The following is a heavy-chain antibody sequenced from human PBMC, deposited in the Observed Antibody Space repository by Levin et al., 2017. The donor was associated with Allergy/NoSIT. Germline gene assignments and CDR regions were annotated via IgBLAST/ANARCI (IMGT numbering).Heavy chain of an antibody. J-gene: IGHJ4*02. Sequence: GGSLRLSCAASGFTFDDYAMHWVRQAPGKGLEWVSGISWNSGSIGYADSVKGRFTISRDNAKNSLYLQMNSMRAEDTALYYCAKAPLDLAPAALFDYWGQGTLVTVSS. D-gene: IGHD2-2*01. CDR2: ISWNSGSI. CDR3: AKAPLDLAPAALFDY. CDR1: GFTFDDYA. V-gene: IGHV3-9*01.